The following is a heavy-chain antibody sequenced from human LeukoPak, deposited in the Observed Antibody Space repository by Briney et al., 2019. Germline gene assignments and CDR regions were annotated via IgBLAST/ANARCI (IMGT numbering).Heavy chain of an antibody. V-gene: IGHV4-4*02. J-gene: IGHJ3*02. CDR3: ARAPIVVELNAFDI. CDR2: IYHSGST. D-gene: IGHD2-21*01. CDR1: GGSFSSRDW. Sequence: SETLSLTCAVSGGSFSSRDWWSWVRQPPGKGLEWIGEIYHSGSTNYNPSLKSRVTISVDKSKNQFSLKLSSVTAADTAVYYCARAPIVVELNAFDIWGQGTMVTVSS.